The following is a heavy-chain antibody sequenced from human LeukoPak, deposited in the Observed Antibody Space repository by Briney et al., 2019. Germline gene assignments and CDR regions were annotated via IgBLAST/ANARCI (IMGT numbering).Heavy chain of an antibody. CDR1: GFTFTNYW. CDR3: VGTIASRGSEY. V-gene: IGHV3-74*01. CDR2: LSPDELGI. D-gene: IGHD6-6*01. J-gene: IGHJ4*02. Sequence: GGSLRLSCAASGFTFTNYWMHWVRQAPGMGLVWVSRLSPDELGIIYAYSVKGRFTVSRDNAKNTVYLQMNNLRVDDTAMYYCVGTIASRGSEYWGQGALVTVSS.